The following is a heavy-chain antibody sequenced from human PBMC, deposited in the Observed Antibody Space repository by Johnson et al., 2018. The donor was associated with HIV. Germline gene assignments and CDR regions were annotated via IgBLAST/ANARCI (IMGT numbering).Heavy chain of an antibody. CDR1: GFTVSSNY. V-gene: IGHV3-66*01. Sequence: VQLVESGGGLVPPGGSLRLSCAASGFTVSSNYMSWVRQAPGKGLEWVSVIYSGGSTYYADSVKGRFTISRDNTKNTVYLQMNSLRAEDTAVFYCARDKVGASRLFDIWGQGTMVTVSS. D-gene: IGHD1-26*01. J-gene: IGHJ3*02. CDR2: IYSGGST. CDR3: ARDKVGASRLFDI.